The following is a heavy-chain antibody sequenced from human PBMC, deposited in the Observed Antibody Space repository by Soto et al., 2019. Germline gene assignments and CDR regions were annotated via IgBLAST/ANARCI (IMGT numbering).Heavy chain of an antibody. CDR1: GFTFIRYW. Sequence: GSLRLSFAASGFTFIRYWMHWVLQATGKGLEWVSRINSDGRTTNYAASVKGRFTISRDNTKNTLYLQMNSLRAEDTAVYYCARDYYDSSGQRFDPSGQGTLVTVSS. J-gene: IGHJ5*02. D-gene: IGHD3-22*01. CDR2: INSDGRTT. V-gene: IGHV3-74*01. CDR3: ARDYYDSSGQRFDP.